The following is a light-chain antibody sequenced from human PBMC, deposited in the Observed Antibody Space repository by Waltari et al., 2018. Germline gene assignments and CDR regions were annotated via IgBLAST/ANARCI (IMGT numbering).Light chain of an antibody. CDR3: SSHTSSSTFV. CDR1: SSDVGSYKY. V-gene: IGLV2-14*01. CDR2: EVN. Sequence: QSALTQPASVSGSPGQSITISCTGSSSDVGSYKYVSWYQQHPGQVPKLIIYEVNRRPSGVSNRFSGSKSGNTASLTISGLQAEDEADYYCSSHTSSSTFVFGTGTKFDVL. J-gene: IGLJ1*01.